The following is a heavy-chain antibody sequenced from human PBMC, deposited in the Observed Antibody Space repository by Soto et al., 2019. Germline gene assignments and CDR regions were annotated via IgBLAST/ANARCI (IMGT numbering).Heavy chain of an antibody. J-gene: IGHJ6*02. D-gene: IGHD3-10*01. Sequence: GVGLKISRKGSGYSSTSYWNGWVRQMPGKGLECMGIIYPDDSDTRYSPSFQGQVTISADKSISTAYLEWSSLKAADTAVYYCARLRYPGKRYYGMAVWGQGTTVTVSS. CDR1: GYSSTSYW. CDR3: ARLRYPGKRYYGMAV. V-gene: IGHV5-51*01. CDR2: IYPDDSDT.